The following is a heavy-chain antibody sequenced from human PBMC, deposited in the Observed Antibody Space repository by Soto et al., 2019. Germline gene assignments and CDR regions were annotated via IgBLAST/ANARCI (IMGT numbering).Heavy chain of an antibody. Sequence: GGSLRLSCAASGFTFSSYGMHWVRQAPCKGLEWVAVISYDGSNKYYADSVKGRFTISRDNSKNTLYLQMNSLRAEDTAVYYCAKDHITMVRGVPLPDYWGQGTLVTVSS. CDR3: AKDHITMVRGVPLPDY. J-gene: IGHJ4*02. D-gene: IGHD3-10*01. V-gene: IGHV3-30*18. CDR2: ISYDGSNK. CDR1: GFTFSSYG.